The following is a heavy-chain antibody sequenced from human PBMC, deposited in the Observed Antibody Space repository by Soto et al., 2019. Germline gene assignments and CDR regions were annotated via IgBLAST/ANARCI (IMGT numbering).Heavy chain of an antibody. CDR1: GGSISSYY. CDR2: IYYNGST. V-gene: IGHV4-59*01. Sequence: SETLSLTCTVSGGSISSYYWSWIRQPPGKGLEWIGYIYYNGSTNYNPSLKSRVTISVDTSKNQFSLKLTSVTAADTAVYYCARAPVTIWGGVYFYFVMAFWAQGTTVPVSS. D-gene: IGHD3-3*01. CDR3: ARAPVTIWGGVYFYFVMAF. J-gene: IGHJ6*02.